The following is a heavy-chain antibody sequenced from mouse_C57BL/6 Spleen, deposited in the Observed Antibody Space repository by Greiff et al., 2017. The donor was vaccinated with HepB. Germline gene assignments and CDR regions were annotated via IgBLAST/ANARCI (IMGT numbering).Heavy chain of an antibody. CDR2: IYPGDGDT. CDR1: GYAFSSYW. V-gene: IGHV1-80*01. D-gene: IGHD2-2*01. J-gene: IGHJ4*01. CDR3: ARIYYGYEGYAMDY. Sequence: VQLQESGAELVKPGASVKISCKASGYAFSSYWMNWVKQRPGKGLEWIGQIYPGDGDTNYNGKFKGKATLTADKSSSTAYMQLSSRTSEDSAVYFCARIYYGYEGYAMDYWGQGTSVTVSS.